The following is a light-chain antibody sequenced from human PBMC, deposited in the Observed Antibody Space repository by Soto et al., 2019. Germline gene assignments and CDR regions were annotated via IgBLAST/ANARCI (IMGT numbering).Light chain of an antibody. CDR1: QSVGTY. Sequence: DTVLTQSPGTLSLSPGERATLSCRASQSVGTYLAWYQQKPGQAPRLLIYDASNRATGIAPRFRGSGSGTDFTLTISRLEPEDFAVYYCQQYGSSPRTFGQGTKVDIK. J-gene: IGKJ2*01. V-gene: IGKV3-20*01. CDR2: DAS. CDR3: QQYGSSPRT.